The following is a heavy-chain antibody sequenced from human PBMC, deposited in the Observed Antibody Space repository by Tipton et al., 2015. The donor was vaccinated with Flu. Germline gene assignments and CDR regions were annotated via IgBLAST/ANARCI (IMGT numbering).Heavy chain of an antibody. J-gene: IGHJ4*02. Sequence: LRLSCTASNGTISSYYWSWIRQPAGKGLEWIGRIHSSGGTNYNPSLKSRVTMPVDTSKNQFSLKVNSVTAADTAVYYCASGACSSSTCPKGGFDNWGQGTLVVVSS. V-gene: IGHV4-4*07. CDR1: NGTISSYY. CDR2: IHSSGGT. D-gene: IGHD2-2*01. CDR3: ASGACSSSTCPKGGFDN.